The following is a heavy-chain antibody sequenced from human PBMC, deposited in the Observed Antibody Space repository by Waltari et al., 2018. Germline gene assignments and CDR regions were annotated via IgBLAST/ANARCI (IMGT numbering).Heavy chain of an antibody. D-gene: IGHD3-10*01. CDR3: ARVSMVQGNAFDI. J-gene: IGHJ3*02. CDR2: IYYSGST. CDR1: GVSISSSRNY. V-gene: IGHV4-39*07. Sequence: QLQLQESGPGLVKPSETLSLTCTFSGVSISSSRNYWGWIRQPPGKGLEWIGSIYYSGSTYYNPSLKSRVTISVDTSKNQFSLKLSSVTAADTAVYYCARVSMVQGNAFDIWGQGTMVTVSS.